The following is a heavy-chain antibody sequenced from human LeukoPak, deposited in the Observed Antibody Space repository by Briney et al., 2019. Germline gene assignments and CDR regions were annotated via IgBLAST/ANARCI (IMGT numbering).Heavy chain of an antibody. V-gene: IGHV3-30*18. CDR3: AKDRHDCSGRRIQNWFDP. CDR2: ISYDGSNK. CDR1: GFTFSSYG. Sequence: GRSLRLSCAASGFTFSSYGMHWVRQAPGKGLEWVAVISYDGSNKYYADSVKGRFTISRDNSKNTLYLQMNSLRAEDTAVYYCAKDRHDCSGRRIQNWFDPWGQGTLVTVSS. D-gene: IGHD3-22*01. J-gene: IGHJ5*02.